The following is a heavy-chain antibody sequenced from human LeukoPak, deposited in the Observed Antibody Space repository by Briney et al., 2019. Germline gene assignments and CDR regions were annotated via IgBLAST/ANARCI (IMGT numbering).Heavy chain of an antibody. D-gene: IGHD3-22*01. Sequence: PGGSLRLSCAASGFTFSGSELHWVRQASGKGLEWIGRVRSKVNNYATEYAASVKGRFTISRDNSKNTLYLQMNSLRAEDTAVYYCAKDLPFHYYDSSGYFNYWGQGTLVTVSS. CDR3: AKDLPFHYYDSSGYFNY. CDR1: GFTFSGSE. J-gene: IGHJ4*02. CDR2: VRSKVNNYAT. V-gene: IGHV3-73*01.